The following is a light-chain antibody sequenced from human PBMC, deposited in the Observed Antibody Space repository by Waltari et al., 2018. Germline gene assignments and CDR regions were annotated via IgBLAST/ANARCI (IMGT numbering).Light chain of an antibody. V-gene: IGKV1-39*01. Sequence: DIEMTQSPSSLSASIGDTVSMTCRASQTISSALNWYQQKPGKAPKLLVYHASTLQNGVPSRFSGRGSGTNCTLIINDLQPEDFGTYYCQQSYDTLWSFGPGTTVDIK. J-gene: IGKJ1*01. CDR2: HAS. CDR1: QTISSA. CDR3: QQSYDTLWS.